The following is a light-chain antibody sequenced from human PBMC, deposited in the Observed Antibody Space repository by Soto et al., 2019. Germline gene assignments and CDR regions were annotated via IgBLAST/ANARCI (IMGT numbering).Light chain of an antibody. CDR3: QVWDNVDDHIDV. CDR2: DNS. Sequence: SYELTQLPSVSVAPGQTATISCGENNIDSRTVHWYQQKPGQAPLLVVYDNSFRPSGIPNRFSGSNSGNTATLTISRVEAGDEGDYYCQVWDNVDDHIDVFGTGTKLTVL. CDR1: NIDSRT. J-gene: IGLJ1*01. V-gene: IGLV3-21*02.